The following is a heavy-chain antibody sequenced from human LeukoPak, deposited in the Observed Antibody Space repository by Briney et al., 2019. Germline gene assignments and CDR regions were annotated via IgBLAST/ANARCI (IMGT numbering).Heavy chain of an antibody. D-gene: IGHD3-10*01. CDR2: ISSSGTTI. Sequence: GVSLRLSCAASGFTFSDYYMYWIRQAPGKGLEWVSYISSSGTTIYYADSVKGRFTISRDNAKNTLYLQMNSLRAEDTAVYYCARDLRGVTMADWGQGTLVTVSS. J-gene: IGHJ4*02. CDR1: GFTFSDYY. V-gene: IGHV3-11*04. CDR3: ARDLRGVTMAD.